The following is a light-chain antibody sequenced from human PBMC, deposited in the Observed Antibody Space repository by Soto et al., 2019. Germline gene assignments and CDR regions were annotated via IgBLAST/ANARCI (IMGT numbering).Light chain of an antibody. J-gene: IGKJ3*01. CDR3: QKYNSALQA. V-gene: IGKV1-27*01. CDR1: QGISNY. Sequence: DIQMTQSPSSLSASVGDRVTITCRASQGISNYFAWYQQKPGKVPKLLIYAASTLQSGVPSRFSGSGSGTDLTLTISSLQPEEVATYYCQKYNSALQAFGPGTKVDIK. CDR2: AAS.